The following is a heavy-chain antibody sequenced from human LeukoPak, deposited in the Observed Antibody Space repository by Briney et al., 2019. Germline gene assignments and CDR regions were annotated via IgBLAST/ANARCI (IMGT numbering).Heavy chain of an antibody. V-gene: IGHV3-9*01. CDR2: ISWNSGSI. Sequence: PGGSLRLSCAASGFTFDDYAMHWVRQAPGKGLEWVSGISWNSGSIGYADSVKGRFTISRDNAKNSLYLQINSLRAEDTALYYCAKDRGPDSSGYYSDYYYGMDVWGQGTTVTVSS. CDR1: GFTFDDYA. J-gene: IGHJ6*02. CDR3: AKDRGPDSSGYYSDYYYGMDV. D-gene: IGHD3-22*01.